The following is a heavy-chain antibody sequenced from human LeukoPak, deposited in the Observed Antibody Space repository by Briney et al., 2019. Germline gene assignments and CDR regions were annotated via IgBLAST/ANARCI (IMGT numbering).Heavy chain of an antibody. Sequence: SDPLSLPCAVYGGSFSGYFWRCLRQPPGKRLEWIGEINHSGSTHYNPPLKSRVTISGDTSKPHLPLALGSVRRAHTAVYYCAISWNYFTRDAFDIWGQGTMVTVSS. J-gene: IGHJ3*02. CDR1: GGSFSGYF. CDR3: AISWNYFTRDAFDI. D-gene: IGHD1-7*01. V-gene: IGHV4-34*01. CDR2: INHSGST.